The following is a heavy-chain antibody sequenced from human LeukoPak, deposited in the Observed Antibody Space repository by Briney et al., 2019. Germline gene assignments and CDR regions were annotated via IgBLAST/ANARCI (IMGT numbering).Heavy chain of an antibody. CDR1: GFSVSGYW. CDR2: IKQDGSEK. CDR3: ARYRSLGH. J-gene: IGHJ4*02. V-gene: IGHV3-7*01. D-gene: IGHD3-10*01. Sequence: GGSLRLSCAVSGFSVSGYWMTWVRQAPGKGLEWVANIKQDGSEKNYVDSVKGRFTISRDNAENSLYLQMNSLRVEDTAVYYCARYRSLGHWGQGNLVTVSS.